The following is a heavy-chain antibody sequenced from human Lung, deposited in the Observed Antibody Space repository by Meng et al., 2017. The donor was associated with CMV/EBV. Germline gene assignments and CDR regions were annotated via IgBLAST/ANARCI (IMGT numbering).Heavy chain of an antibody. CDR2: ISYDGSNK. J-gene: IGHJ3*02. CDR1: GFTFSSYA. D-gene: IGHD2-2*01. Sequence: GESXKISCAASGFTFSSYAMHWVRQAPGKGLEWVAVISYDGSNKYYADSVKGRFTISRDNSKNTLYLQMNSLRAEDTAVYYCAREGVVPAAMRSAFDIWGQGTXVTVSS. V-gene: IGHV3-30-3*01. CDR3: AREGVVPAAMRSAFDI.